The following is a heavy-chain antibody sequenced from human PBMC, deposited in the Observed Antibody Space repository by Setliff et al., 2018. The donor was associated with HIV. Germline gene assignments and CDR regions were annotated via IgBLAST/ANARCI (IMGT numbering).Heavy chain of an antibody. CDR3: ARVRERIGVTGTDDAFDI. CDR1: GYSFHSYG. V-gene: IGHV1-18*01. Sequence: ASVKVSCKAAGYSFHSYGLSWVRLAPGQGLEWMGWISPYNGNTNYAQRFQGRLTMTADTSTITAYMELRSLRSDDTAVYYCARVRERIGVTGTDDAFDIWGQGTAVTVSS. D-gene: IGHD3-3*01. CDR2: ISPYNGNT. J-gene: IGHJ3*02.